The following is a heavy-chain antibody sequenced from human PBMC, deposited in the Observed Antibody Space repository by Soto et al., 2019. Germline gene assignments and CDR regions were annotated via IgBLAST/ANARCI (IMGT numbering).Heavy chain of an antibody. CDR1: DSSMSPYY. CDR2: LLYRGTA. Sequence: QVQLQESGPRLVKPSETLSLTCSVSDSSMSPYYWTWFRQAPGKGLEWIGHLLYRGTATYNPALKGRVTISLDTSKKQVSPKLSSVIAADTAVYYCAREKDLILGGYAFGYWGPGTLVTVSS. CDR3: AREKDLILGGYAFGY. V-gene: IGHV4-59*01. J-gene: IGHJ3*01. D-gene: IGHD1-26*01.